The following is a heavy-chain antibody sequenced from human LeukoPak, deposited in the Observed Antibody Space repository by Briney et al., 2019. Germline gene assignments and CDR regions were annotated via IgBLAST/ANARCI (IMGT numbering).Heavy chain of an antibody. Sequence: PGGSLRLSCAASGFTFDEYAMNWVRQSPRKSLEWVSNINWNTGRIVYADSVRGRFTVSRDNANTALYLQMNSLRAEDTAFYYCAMESQIVVSGIDYWGQGTLVTVSS. CDR1: GFTFDEYA. CDR3: AMESQIVVSGIDY. CDR2: INWNTGRI. V-gene: IGHV3-9*01. J-gene: IGHJ4*02. D-gene: IGHD2-2*01.